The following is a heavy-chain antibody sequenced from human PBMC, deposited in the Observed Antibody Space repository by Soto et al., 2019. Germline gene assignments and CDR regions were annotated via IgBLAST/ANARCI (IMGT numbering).Heavy chain of an antibody. J-gene: IGHJ4*02. D-gene: IGHD6-13*01. CDR2: IWYDGSNK. CDR3: ARGQLGPYYFDY. CDR1: GFTFSSYG. Sequence: GGSLRLSGAASGFTFSSYGMHWVRQAPGKGLEWVAVIWYDGSNKYYADSVKGRFTISRDNSKNTLYLQMNSLRAEDTAVYYCARGQLGPYYFDYWGQGTLVTVSS. V-gene: IGHV3-33*01.